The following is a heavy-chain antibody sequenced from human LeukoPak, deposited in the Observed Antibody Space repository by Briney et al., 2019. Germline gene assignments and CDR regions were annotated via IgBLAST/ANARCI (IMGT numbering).Heavy chain of an antibody. J-gene: IGHJ4*02. V-gene: IGHV4-34*01. CDR1: GGSFSGYY. CDR2: INHSGST. Sequence: SETLSLTCAVYGGSFSGYYWSWIRQPPGKGLEWIGEINHSGSTNYNPSLKSRVTISVDTSKNQFSLKLSSVTAADTAVYYCARAPYSGSYYSRWGQGTLVTVSS. CDR3: ARAPYSGSYYSR. D-gene: IGHD1-26*01.